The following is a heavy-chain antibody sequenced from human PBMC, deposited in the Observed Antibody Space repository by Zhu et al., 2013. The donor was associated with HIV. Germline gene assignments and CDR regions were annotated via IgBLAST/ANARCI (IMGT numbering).Heavy chain of an antibody. CDR3: AKVSSVGATMIGWFDL. CDR2: VSWNSGDI. Sequence: EVQLVESGGGLVKPGGSLRLSCAASGFTFDDYAMHWVRQAPGQGLEWVSGVSWNSGDIGYAGSVMGRFTISRDNARNSLYLQMNSLRAEDTALYYCAKVSSVGATMIGWFDLWGQGNPGHRLL. CDR1: GFTFDDYA. D-gene: IGHD1-26*01. V-gene: IGHV3-9*01. J-gene: IGHJ5*02.